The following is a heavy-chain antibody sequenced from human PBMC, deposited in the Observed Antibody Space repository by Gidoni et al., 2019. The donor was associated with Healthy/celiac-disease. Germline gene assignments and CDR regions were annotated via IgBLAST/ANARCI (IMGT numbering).Heavy chain of an antibody. D-gene: IGHD1-7*01. J-gene: IGHJ5*02. Sequence: QVQLQESGPGLVKPSQTLSLTCTVSGGSISSGSYYWSWIRQPAGKGLEWIGRIYPSGSTNYNPSLKSRVTISVDTSKNQFSLKLSSVTAADTAVYYCARDRITGTTLSVWFDPWGQGTLVTVSS. CDR3: ARDRITGTTLSVWFDP. CDR1: GGSISSGSYY. V-gene: IGHV4-61*02. CDR2: IYPSGST.